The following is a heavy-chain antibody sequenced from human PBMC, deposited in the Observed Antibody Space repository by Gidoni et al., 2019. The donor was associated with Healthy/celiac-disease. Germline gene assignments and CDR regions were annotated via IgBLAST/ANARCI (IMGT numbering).Heavy chain of an antibody. V-gene: IGHV3-23*01. J-gene: IGHJ4*02. D-gene: IGHD1-26*01. CDR2: ISGGGVST. CDR3: AKDGIVRATHVCYFDY. CDR1: GFTFSNYA. Sequence: VQVLESGGGLVQPGGSLILSCAASGFTFSNYAVSWLRQTPGKGREWVAGISGGGVSTYYADSVKGRFTISRDNAKNTVYLQMNSLRAEDTAVYYCAKDGIVRATHVCYFDYWGQGTLVTVSP.